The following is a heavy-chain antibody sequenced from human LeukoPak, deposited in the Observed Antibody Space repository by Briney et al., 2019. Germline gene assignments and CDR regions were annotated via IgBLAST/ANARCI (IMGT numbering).Heavy chain of an antibody. CDR3: ARYQGSGPPRDFDY. CDR1: GFTFSSYW. Sequence: PGGSLRLSCAASGFTFSSYWMNWVRQAPGKGLEWVSSISSSSSYIYYADSVKGRFTISRDNAKNSLYLQMNSLRAEDTAVYYCARYQGSGPPRDFDYWGQGTLVTVSS. J-gene: IGHJ4*02. D-gene: IGHD6-19*01. V-gene: IGHV3-21*01. CDR2: ISSSSSYI.